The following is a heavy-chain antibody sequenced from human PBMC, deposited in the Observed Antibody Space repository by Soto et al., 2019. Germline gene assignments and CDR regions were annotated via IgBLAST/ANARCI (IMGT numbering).Heavy chain of an antibody. CDR3: AREVQLVRLRSFDY. CDR1: GGSISSGGYY. CDR2: IYYSGST. Sequence: PSETLSLTCTVSGGSISSGGYYWSWIRQHPGKGLEWIGYIYYSGSTYYNPSLKSRVTISVDTSKNQFSLKLSSVTAADTAVYYCAREVQLVRLRSFDYWGQGTLVTVSS. V-gene: IGHV4-31*03. D-gene: IGHD6-6*01. J-gene: IGHJ4*02.